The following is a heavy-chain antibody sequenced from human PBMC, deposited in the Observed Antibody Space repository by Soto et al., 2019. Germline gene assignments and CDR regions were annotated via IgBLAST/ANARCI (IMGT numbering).Heavy chain of an antibody. V-gene: IGHV3-30*18. D-gene: IGHD6-13*01. Sequence: QVQLVESGGCVVQSGRSLRLSCAASGFTFSTSGMHWIRQAPGKGLEWVAMISHDGGATYYVDSVKGRFTISRDTDKNTLQLQMDSLRPEDTATYYCAKDWGSSGWYNWVDPWGQGTLVTVSS. CDR1: GFTFSTSG. CDR3: AKDWGSSGWYNWVDP. CDR2: ISHDGGAT. J-gene: IGHJ5*02.